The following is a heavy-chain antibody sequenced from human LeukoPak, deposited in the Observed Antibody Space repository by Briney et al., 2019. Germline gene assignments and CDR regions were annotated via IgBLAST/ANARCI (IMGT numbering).Heavy chain of an antibody. CDR3: AIRIAARPYFDY. CDR1: GGSFSGYY. D-gene: IGHD6-6*01. J-gene: IGHJ4*02. V-gene: IGHV4-34*01. CDR2: INHSGST. Sequence: PSETLSLTCAVYGGSFSGYYWSWIRQPPGKGLEWIGEINHSGSTNYNPSLKSRVTISVDTSKNQFSLKLSSVTAADTAVYYRAIRIAARPYFDYWGQGTLVTVSS.